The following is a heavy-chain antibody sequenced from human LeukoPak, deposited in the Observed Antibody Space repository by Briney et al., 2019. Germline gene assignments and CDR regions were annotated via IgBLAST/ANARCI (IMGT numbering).Heavy chain of an antibody. D-gene: IGHD3-10*01. CDR2: IYSGGST. J-gene: IGHJ3*02. Sequence: GGSLRLSCAASGFTVSSNYMSWVRQAPGKGLEWVSVIYSGGSTYYADSVKGRFTISRDNSKNTLYLQMNSLRAEDTAVYYCARVNPPHYGSGSYYGTGAFDIWGQGTMVTVSS. CDR1: GFTVSSNY. V-gene: IGHV3-53*01. CDR3: ARVNPPHYGSGSYYGTGAFDI.